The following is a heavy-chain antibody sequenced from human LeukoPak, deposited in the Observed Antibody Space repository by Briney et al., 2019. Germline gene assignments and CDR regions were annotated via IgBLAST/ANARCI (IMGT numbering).Heavy chain of an antibody. V-gene: IGHV1-69*01. CDR3: AREPLTLDYGDYDYFDY. J-gene: IGHJ4*02. Sequence: SVKVSCKASGGTFSSYAISWVRQAPGQGLEWMGGIIPIFGTANYAQKFQGRVTITADESTSTAYMELSSLRSEDTAVYYCAREPLTLDYGDYDYFDYWGQGTLVTVSS. CDR2: IIPIFGTA. CDR1: GGTFSSYA. D-gene: IGHD4-17*01.